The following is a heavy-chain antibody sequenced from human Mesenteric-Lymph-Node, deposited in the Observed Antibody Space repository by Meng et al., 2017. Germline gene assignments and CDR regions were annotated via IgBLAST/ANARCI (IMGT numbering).Heavy chain of an antibody. CDR2: IYYSGST. CDR3: ARGRKWFGELVSIFAPPY. Sequence: QVQLQGSGPGLVKPSQTPSLTCTVSGGSISSGGYYWSWIRQHPGKGLEWIGYIYYSGSTYYNPSLKSLVTISVDTSKNQFSLKLSSVTAADTAVYYCARGRKWFGELVSIFAPPYWGQGTLVTVSS. D-gene: IGHD3-10*01. V-gene: IGHV4-31*01. CDR1: GGSISSGGYY. J-gene: IGHJ4*02.